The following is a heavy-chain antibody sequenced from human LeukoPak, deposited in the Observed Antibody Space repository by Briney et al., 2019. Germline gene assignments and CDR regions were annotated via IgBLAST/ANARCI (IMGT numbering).Heavy chain of an antibody. D-gene: IGHD6-19*01. CDR3: ARGTLYRGWSYYLDF. CDR2: IYYSGRT. J-gene: IGHJ4*02. Sequence: SDTLSLTCTVSRGSIGGYHWSWIRQPPGMGLEWIGYIYYSGRTSYNPSLKSRVTISVDTSKNQFSLRLRSVTAADTAMYYCARGTLYRGWSYYLDFWGQGSQVTVSS. CDR1: RGSIGGYH. V-gene: IGHV4-59*12.